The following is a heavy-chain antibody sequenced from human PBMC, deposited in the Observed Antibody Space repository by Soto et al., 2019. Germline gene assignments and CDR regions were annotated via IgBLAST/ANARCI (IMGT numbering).Heavy chain of an antibody. V-gene: IGHV1-8*01. Sequence: ASVKVSCKASGYTFTSYDINWVRQATGQGLEWMGWMNPNSGNTGYAQKFQGRVTMTRNTSISTAYMELSSLRSEDTAVYYCARGGGWVGAGELATGVMDVWGKGTTVTVSS. CDR3: ARGGGWVGAGELATGVMDV. CDR2: MNPNSGNT. J-gene: IGHJ6*03. D-gene: IGHD3-16*01. CDR1: GYTFTSYD.